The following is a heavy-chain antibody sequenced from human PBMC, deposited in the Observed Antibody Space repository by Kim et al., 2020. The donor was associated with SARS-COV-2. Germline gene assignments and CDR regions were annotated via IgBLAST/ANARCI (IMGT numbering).Heavy chain of an antibody. CDR1: GYTFTSYD. CDR2: MNPNSGNT. Sequence: ASVKVSCKASGYTFTSYDINWVRQATGQGLEWMGWMNPNSGNTGYAQKFQDRVTMTRNTSISTAYMELSSLRSEDTAVYYCARGRYYREVTIFGVVSHYYYYMDVWGKGTTVTVSS. CDR3: ARGRYYREVTIFGVVSHYYYYMDV. J-gene: IGHJ6*03. V-gene: IGHV1-8*01. D-gene: IGHD3-3*01.